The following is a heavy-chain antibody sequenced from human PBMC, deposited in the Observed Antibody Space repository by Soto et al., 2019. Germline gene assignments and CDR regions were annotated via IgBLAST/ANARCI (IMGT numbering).Heavy chain of an antibody. J-gene: IGHJ4*02. D-gene: IGHD6-6*01. CDR1: GDSVSSNSAA. V-gene: IGHV6-1*01. CDR3: ARGFVPWEYSSSSTRGWFDY. CDR2: TYYRSKWYN. Sequence: SQTLSLTCAISGDSVSSNSAAWNWIRQSPSRGLEWLGRTYYRSKWYNDYAVSVKSRITINPDTSKNQFSLQLNSVTPEDTAVYYCARGFVPWEYSSSSTRGWFDYWGQGTLVTVSS.